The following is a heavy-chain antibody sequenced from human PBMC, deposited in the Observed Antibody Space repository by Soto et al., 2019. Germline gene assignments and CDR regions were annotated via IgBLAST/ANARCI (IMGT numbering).Heavy chain of an antibody. J-gene: IGHJ4*02. CDR2: TSGSGGST. V-gene: IGHV3-23*01. CDR1: GFTFNNYA. Sequence: GGSLRLSCATSGFTFNNYAMSWVRQAPGKGLEWVSSTSGSGGSTYYADSVKGRFTISRDNSKDTLYLQMNSLRAEDTAIYYCAKSAAAGTPNCFDYWGQGALVTVSS. D-gene: IGHD6-13*01. CDR3: AKSAAAGTPNCFDY.